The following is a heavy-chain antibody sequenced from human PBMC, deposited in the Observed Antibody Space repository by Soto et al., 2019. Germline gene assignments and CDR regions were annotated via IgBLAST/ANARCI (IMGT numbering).Heavy chain of an antibody. J-gene: IGHJ3*02. CDR2: INHSGST. Sequence: SETLSLTCAVYGGSFSGYYWSWIRQPPGKGLEWIGEINHSGSTNYNPSLKSRVTISVDTSKNQFSLKLSSVTAADTAVYYCARVLSYTSSLGAFDIWGQGTMVT. D-gene: IGHD6-6*01. CDR1: GGSFSGYY. CDR3: ARVLSYTSSLGAFDI. V-gene: IGHV4-34*01.